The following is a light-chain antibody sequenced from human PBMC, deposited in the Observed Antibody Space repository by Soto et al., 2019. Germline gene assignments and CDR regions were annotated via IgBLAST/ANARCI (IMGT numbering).Light chain of an antibody. CDR2: AAS. Sequence: DIQMTQSPSTLSASVGDRVTITCRASQSISSWLAWYQQKPGKAPKLLIFAASSLQSGVHSRFSGSRSGPDFTLTIRSLQPGDFATYYCKHYNSYPLTFGGGTKVDI. J-gene: IGKJ4*01. V-gene: IGKV1-5*01. CDR3: KHYNSYPLT. CDR1: QSISSW.